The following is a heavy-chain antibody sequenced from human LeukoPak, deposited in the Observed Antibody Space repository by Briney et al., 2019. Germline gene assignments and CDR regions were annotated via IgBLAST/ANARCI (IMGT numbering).Heavy chain of an antibody. D-gene: IGHD4-11*01. CDR2: ISSSSSYI. V-gene: IGHV3-21*01. Sequence: GGSLRLSCAASGFTFNRYTMNWVRQAPGKGLEWVSSISSSSSYIYYTDSVKGRFTISRDNAKNSLYLQMNNLRAEDTAVYYCASAATTVTTRWFDPWGQGTLVTVSS. CDR3: ASAATTVTTRWFDP. J-gene: IGHJ5*02. CDR1: GFTFNRYT.